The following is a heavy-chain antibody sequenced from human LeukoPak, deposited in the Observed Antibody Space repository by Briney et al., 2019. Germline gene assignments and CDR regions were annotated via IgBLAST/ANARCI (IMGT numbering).Heavy chain of an antibody. Sequence: GGSLRLSCAASGFTVSSNCMSWVRQAPGKGLEWVSVIYSGGSTYYADSVKGRFTISRDNSKNTLYLQMNSLRAEDTAVYYCARTAGGYYYYMDVWGKGTTVTISS. V-gene: IGHV3-66*01. CDR1: GFTVSSNC. CDR2: IYSGGST. D-gene: IGHD6-25*01. J-gene: IGHJ6*03. CDR3: ARTAGGYYYYMDV.